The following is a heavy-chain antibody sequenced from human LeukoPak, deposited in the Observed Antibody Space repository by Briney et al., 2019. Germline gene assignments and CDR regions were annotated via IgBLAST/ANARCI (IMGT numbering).Heavy chain of an antibody. J-gene: IGHJ4*02. V-gene: IGHV4-39*07. CDR1: GGSISSGDYY. D-gene: IGHD6-13*01. CDR2: IYYTGSR. CDR3: ARYSSWSYYFDY. Sequence: SSETLSLTCTVFGGSISSGDYYWGWIRQPPGKGLEWIGSIYYTGSRYYNPSLKSRVTISVDTSKNQFSLKLSSVTAADTAVYYCARYSSWSYYFDYWGQGTLVTVSS.